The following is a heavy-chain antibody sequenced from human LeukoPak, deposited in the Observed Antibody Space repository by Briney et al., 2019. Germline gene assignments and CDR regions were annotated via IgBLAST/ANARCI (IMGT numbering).Heavy chain of an antibody. CDR1: GYTFTSYV. CDR2: ISAYNGNT. D-gene: IGHD3-16*02. J-gene: IGHJ4*02. CDR3: ARGSDYVWGSYRYPDY. Sequence: ASVKVSCKASGYTFTSYVISWVRQAPGQGLEWMGWISAYNGNTNYAQKLQGRVTMTTDTSTSTAYMELRSLRSDDTAVYYCARGSDYVWGSYRYPDYWGQGTLVTVSS. V-gene: IGHV1-18*01.